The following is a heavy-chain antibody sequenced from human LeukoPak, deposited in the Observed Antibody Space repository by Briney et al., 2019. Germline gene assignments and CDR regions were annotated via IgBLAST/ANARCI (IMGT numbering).Heavy chain of an antibody. CDR2: LTIDLSII. Sequence: PVQSLDSASVLTIDLSIIDYADSVKGRFTISRDEAKNSLYLQMNSLRAEDTAVYYCVRDKDWAFDYWGQGTLIAVSS. J-gene: IGHJ4*02. V-gene: IGHV3-48*01. D-gene: IGHD3-9*01. CDR3: VRDKDWAFDY.